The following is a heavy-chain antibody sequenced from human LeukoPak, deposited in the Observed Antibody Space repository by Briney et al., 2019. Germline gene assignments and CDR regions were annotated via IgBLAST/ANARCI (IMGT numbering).Heavy chain of an antibody. D-gene: IGHD6-13*01. J-gene: IGHJ4*02. CDR2: IYNSGST. Sequence: SETLSLTCTVSGDSISTDGSYWGWIRQPPGKGLEWIAIIYNSGSTYYNPSLKSRVTVSVDTSKNQFSLKLSSVTAADTAVYYCARRGSNWFFDYWGQGTLVTVSS. V-gene: IGHV4-39*01. CDR1: GDSISTDGSY. CDR3: ARRGSNWFFDY.